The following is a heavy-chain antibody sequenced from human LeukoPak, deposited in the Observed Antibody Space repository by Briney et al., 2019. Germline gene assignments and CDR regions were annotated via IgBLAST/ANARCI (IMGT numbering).Heavy chain of an antibody. V-gene: IGHV4-34*01. CDR1: SGSFSGYY. D-gene: IGHD5-24*01. CDR2: VDHSGST. CDR3: ARDNPFGWPHSMDV. J-gene: IGHJ6*02. Sequence: SETLSLTCAVYSGSFSGYYWNWIRQPPGKGLEWIGEVDHSGSTNSNPSLKSRVTISVDTSKNQFSLKLSSVTAADTAVYYRARDNPFGWPHSMDVWGHGTTVTVSS.